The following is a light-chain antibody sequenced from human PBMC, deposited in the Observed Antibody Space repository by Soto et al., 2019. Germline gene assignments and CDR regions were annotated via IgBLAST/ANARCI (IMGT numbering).Light chain of an antibody. J-gene: IGLJ3*02. V-gene: IGLV2-14*01. CDR3: CSYSISATLV. CDR2: EVR. CDR1: TNDIDGYNY. Sequence: QSALTQPASVSGSPGQSITISCSGTTNDIDGYNYVSWYQHHPGKVPKVIIYEVRNRPSGVSNRFSGSKSGNTASLTISGLQAEDEADYYCCSYSISATLVFGGGTKLTVL.